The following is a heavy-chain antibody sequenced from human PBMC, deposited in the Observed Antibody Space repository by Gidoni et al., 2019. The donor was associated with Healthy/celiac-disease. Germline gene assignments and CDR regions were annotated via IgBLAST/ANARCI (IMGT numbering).Heavy chain of an antibody. V-gene: IGHV3-30-3*01. J-gene: IGHJ4*02. D-gene: IGHD4-17*01. CDR2: ISYDGSNK. CDR1: GFTFSSYA. Sequence: QVQLVESGGGGVQPGRSLRLSCAASGFTFSSYAMHWVRQAPGKGLEWVAVISYDGSNKYYADSVKGRFTISRDNSKHTLYLQMNSLSAEDTAVYYCASPPGTTVTTSFNWGQGTLVTVSS. CDR3: ASPPGTTVTTSFN.